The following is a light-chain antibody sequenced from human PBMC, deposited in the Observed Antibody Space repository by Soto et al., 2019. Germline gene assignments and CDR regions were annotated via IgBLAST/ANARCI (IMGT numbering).Light chain of an antibody. J-gene: IGKJ5*01. Sequence: DIQMTQSPSSLSASVGDRVTIACRASQSIRTYLNWYQQKPGKAPKLLICAASSLQSGVPSRFSGSGSGTDFTLTISSLQPEDFATYFCQQTNSMPVTFGQGTRLENK. CDR2: AAS. V-gene: IGKV1-39*01. CDR3: QQTNSMPVT. CDR1: QSIRTY.